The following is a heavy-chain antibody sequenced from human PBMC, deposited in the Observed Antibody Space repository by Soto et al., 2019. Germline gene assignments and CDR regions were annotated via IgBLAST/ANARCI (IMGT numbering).Heavy chain of an antibody. CDR3: ARQASYWQGGGGWFDP. V-gene: IGHV3-13*01. J-gene: IGHJ5*02. CDR2: IGTLHDA. Sequence: EVQLVESGGGLVQPGGSLRLSCAASGFTFSAYDMHWVRQPPGKGLEWVSAIGTLHDAYYPDSVKGRFTISRENAKNLLYLQMNNLRAGDTAVYYCARQASYWQGGGGWFDPWGQGTLVTVSA. D-gene: IGHD2-8*02. CDR1: GFTFSAYD.